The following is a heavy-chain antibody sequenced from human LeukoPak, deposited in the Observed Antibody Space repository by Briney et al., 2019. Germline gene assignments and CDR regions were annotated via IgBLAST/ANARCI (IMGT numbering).Heavy chain of an antibody. Sequence: GGSLRLSCAASGFTFSSYGMSWVRQAPGKGLEWVSAISGSGGSTHYADSVKGRFTISRDNSKSTLYLQMNSLRAEDTAVYYCAKDRGTYYYDSSGYYYWIYWGQGTLVTVSS. J-gene: IGHJ4*02. D-gene: IGHD3-22*01. CDR1: GFTFSSYG. CDR3: AKDRGTYYYDSSGYYYWIY. V-gene: IGHV3-23*01. CDR2: ISGSGGST.